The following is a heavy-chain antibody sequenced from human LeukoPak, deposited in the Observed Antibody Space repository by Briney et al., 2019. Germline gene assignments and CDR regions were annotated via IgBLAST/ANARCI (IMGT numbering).Heavy chain of an antibody. CDR3: AKDSYYDSVWGSYRYTNQFDY. V-gene: IGHV3-23*01. D-gene: IGHD3-16*02. Sequence: GGALRLSCAASGCTFSNYGRSWVRQAPGKGLEGVSGRSGSGGSTYYADSVKGRFTISRDNSKNTLYLQMNSMREEATAVYYCAKDSYYDSVWGSYRYTNQFDYWGQGTLVTVYS. CDR2: RSGSGGST. J-gene: IGHJ4*02. CDR1: GCTFSNYG.